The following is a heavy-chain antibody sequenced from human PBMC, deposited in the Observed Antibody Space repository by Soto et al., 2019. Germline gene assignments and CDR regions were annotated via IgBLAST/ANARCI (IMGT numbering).Heavy chain of an antibody. CDR1: AYSFVDYY. J-gene: IGHJ6*02. Sequence: QVRLVHSGPEVKKPGASLNVSCKASAYSFVDYYIYWLRQAPGQGLEWMGWINPNSGATNYAQKFQGRVTMTRDSSISTAYMQVSRLTSDDTAVYYCAKDQGGYMVSGMDVWGQGTTVIVSS. CDR3: AKDQGGYMVSGMDV. V-gene: IGHV1-2*02. CDR2: INPNSGAT. D-gene: IGHD2-8*01.